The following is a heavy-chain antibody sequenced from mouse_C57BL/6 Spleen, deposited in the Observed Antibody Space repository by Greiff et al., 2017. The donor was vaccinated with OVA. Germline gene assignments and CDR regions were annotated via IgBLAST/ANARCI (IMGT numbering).Heavy chain of an antibody. Sequence: VQLQQPGAELVRPGSSVKLSCKASGYTFTSYWMYWVKQRPIQGLEWIGNIDPSDSETHYNQKFKDKATLTVDKSSSTAYMQLSSLTSEDSAVYYCARYGNYEGAMDYWGQGTSVTVSS. J-gene: IGHJ4*01. D-gene: IGHD2-1*01. CDR1: GYTFTSYW. CDR3: ARYGNYEGAMDY. CDR2: IDPSDSET. V-gene: IGHV1-52*01.